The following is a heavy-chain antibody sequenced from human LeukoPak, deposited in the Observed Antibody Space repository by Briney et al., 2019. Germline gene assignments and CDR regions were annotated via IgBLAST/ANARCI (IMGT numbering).Heavy chain of an antibody. CDR1: GDSVSSNSAA. CDR3: ARGGGDSSSWYGN. Sequence: SQTLSLTCAISGDSVSSNSAAWNWVRQSPSRGLEWLGRTYYRSKWYNDYAVSVRSRITINPDTSKNQFSLQLNSVTPEDTAVYYCARGGGDSSSWYGNWGQGTLVTVSS. CDR2: TYYRSKWYN. J-gene: IGHJ4*02. V-gene: IGHV6-1*01. D-gene: IGHD6-13*01.